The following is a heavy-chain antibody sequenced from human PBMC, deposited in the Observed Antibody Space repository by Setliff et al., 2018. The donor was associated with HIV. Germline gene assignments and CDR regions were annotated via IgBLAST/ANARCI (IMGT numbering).Heavy chain of an antibody. CDR1: GGAISSRSYY. J-gene: IGHJ4*02. CDR2: IYYSGTT. V-gene: IGHV4-39*07. CDR3: MRGRSITIFGVAYFDF. Sequence: SETLSLTCTVSGGAISSRSYYWGWIRQPPGKGLEWIGSIYYSGTTYYNPSLKSRVTISVDMSNNQFSLKVTSVTAADTAVYYCMRGRSITIFGVAYFDFWGQGTQVTVSS. D-gene: IGHD3-3*01.